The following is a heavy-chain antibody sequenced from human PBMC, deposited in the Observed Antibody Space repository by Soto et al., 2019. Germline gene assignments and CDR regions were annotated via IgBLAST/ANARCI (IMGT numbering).Heavy chain of an antibody. V-gene: IGHV3-21*01. CDR2: FSSSSSYI. D-gene: IGHD4-17*01. J-gene: IGHJ6*02. CDR1: GFTFSSYS. CDR3: AREGGTTVTTAAKNYYYYYGLDV. Sequence: PGGSLRLSCAASGFTFSSYSMNWVRQAPGKGLEWVSSFSSSSSYIYYADSVKGRFTISRDNAKNSLYLQMNSLRAEDTAVYYCAREGGTTVTTAAKNYYYYYGLDVWGQGTTVTVSS.